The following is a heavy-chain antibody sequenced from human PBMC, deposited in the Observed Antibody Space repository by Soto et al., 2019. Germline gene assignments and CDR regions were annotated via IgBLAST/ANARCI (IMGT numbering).Heavy chain of an antibody. Sequence: PGGSLRLSYVASGFTFSSYGMHWVRQAPGKGLEWVAVIWYDGSNKYYADSVKGRFTISRDNSKNTLYLQMNSLRAEDTAVYYCARPLYSSSWYGKGFDGMDVWGQGTTVTVSS. CDR1: GFTFSSYG. V-gene: IGHV3-33*08. J-gene: IGHJ6*02. D-gene: IGHD6-13*01. CDR3: ARPLYSSSWYGKGFDGMDV. CDR2: IWYDGSNK.